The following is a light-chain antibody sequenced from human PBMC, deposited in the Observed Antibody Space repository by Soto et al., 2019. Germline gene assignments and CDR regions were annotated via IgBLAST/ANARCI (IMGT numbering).Light chain of an antibody. V-gene: IGKV3-20*01. CDR2: GAS. CDR3: QQYGSSPGGT. Sequence: EIVLTQSPGTLSLSPGERATRSCRASQSVSSSYLAWYQQKPGQAPRLLIYGASSRATGIPDRFSGSGSGTDFTLTISRLEPEDFAVYYCQQYGSSPGGTFGQGTKVEIK. J-gene: IGKJ1*01. CDR1: QSVSSSY.